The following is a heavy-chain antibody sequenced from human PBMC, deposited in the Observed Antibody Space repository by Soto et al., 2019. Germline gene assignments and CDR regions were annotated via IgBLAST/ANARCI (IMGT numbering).Heavy chain of an antibody. D-gene: IGHD5-12*01. V-gene: IGHV4-31*03. CDR1: GGSIGSVGCY. CDR3: ARDSRADIVATPWYYYGMDV. Sequence: TLSLTGTVSGGSIGSVGCYWSWIRQHPGKGLDWIGYIYYSGSTYYNPSLKSRVTISVDTSKNQFSLKLSSVTAADTAVYYCARDSRADIVATPWYYYGMDVWGQGTTVTVSS. CDR2: IYYSGST. J-gene: IGHJ6*02.